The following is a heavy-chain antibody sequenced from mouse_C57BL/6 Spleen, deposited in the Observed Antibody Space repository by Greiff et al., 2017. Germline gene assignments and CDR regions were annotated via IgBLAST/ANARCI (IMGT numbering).Heavy chain of an antibody. CDR3: AVYYGYAWVAY. J-gene: IGHJ3*01. D-gene: IGHD2-2*01. Sequence: EVQLQESGAELVKPGASVKLSCTASGFNIKDYYMHWVKQRTEQGLAWIGRIDPEDGEPTYAPKFQGKATITADTSSNTAYLQLSSLTSEDTAVYYCAVYYGYAWVAYWGKGTLVTVSA. CDR2: IDPEDGEP. V-gene: IGHV14-2*01. CDR1: GFNIKDYY.